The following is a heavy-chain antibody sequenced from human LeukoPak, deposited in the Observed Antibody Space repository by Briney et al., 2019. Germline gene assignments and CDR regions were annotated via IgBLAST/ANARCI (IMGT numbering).Heavy chain of an antibody. V-gene: IGHV1-24*01. CDR1: GYTLTELS. CDR2: FDPEDGET. D-gene: IGHD6-13*01. CDR3: ATASSWYEDDAFDI. Sequence: GASVKVSCKVSGYTLTELSMHWVRQAPGKGLEWMGGFDPEDGETIYAQKFQGRVTMTEDTSTDTAYMELSSLRSEDTAVYYCATASSWYEDDAFDIWGQGTMVTVSS. J-gene: IGHJ3*02.